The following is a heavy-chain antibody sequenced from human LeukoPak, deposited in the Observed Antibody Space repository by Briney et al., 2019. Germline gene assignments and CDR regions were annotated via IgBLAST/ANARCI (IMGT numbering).Heavy chain of an antibody. Sequence: ASVKVSCRASGYTFTSCGISWVRQAPGQGLEWMGWISAYNGNTNYAQKLQGRDTMTTDTSTSTAYMELRSLRSDDTAVYYCARDSAAAGTKNAFDIWGQGTMVTVSS. CDR3: ARDSAAAGTKNAFDI. D-gene: IGHD6-13*01. V-gene: IGHV1-18*01. J-gene: IGHJ3*02. CDR2: ISAYNGNT. CDR1: GYTFTSCG.